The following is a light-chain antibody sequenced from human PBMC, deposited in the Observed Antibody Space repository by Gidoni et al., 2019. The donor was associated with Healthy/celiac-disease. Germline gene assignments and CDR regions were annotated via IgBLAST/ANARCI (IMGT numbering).Light chain of an antibody. CDR2: LGS. CDR1: QSLLHSNGYNY. J-gene: IGKJ1*01. V-gene: IGKV2-28*01. CDR3: MQAKQTLWT. Sequence: DIVMTQSPLSLPVTPGEPASISCRSSQSLLHSNGYNYLDWYLQKPGQSPQLLIYLGSNRSSGVPNRFSGSGSGKDFTLKSSRVEAEDVGVYYCMQAKQTLWTFGQGTKVEIK.